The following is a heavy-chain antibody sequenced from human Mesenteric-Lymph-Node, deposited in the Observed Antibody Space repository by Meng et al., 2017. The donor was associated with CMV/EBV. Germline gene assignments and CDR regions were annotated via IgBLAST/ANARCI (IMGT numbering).Heavy chain of an antibody. CDR3: VRGVSPTEWPLEK. CDR2: IQYSEST. CDR1: GGSISSYY. J-gene: IGHJ4*02. V-gene: IGHV4-59*01. D-gene: IGHD3-3*01. Sequence: GSLRLSCTVSGGSISSYYWSWVRQSPGKGLECLGYIQYSESTKYNPSLESRVTMSLDRSWNQFSLRLSSVTAADTAVYFCVRGVSPTEWPLEKWGQGTLVTVSS.